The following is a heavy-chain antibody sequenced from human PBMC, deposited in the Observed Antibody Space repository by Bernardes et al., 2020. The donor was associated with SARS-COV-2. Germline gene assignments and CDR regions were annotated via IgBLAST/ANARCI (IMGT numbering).Heavy chain of an antibody. CDR3: ARERGNYGMDV. J-gene: IGHJ6*02. Sequence: ASVKVSCQASGYTFTGYYMHWVRQAPGQGLEWMGWTNPNSGGTNYAQKFQGWVTMTRDTSISTAYMELSRLRSDDTAVYYCARERGNYGMDVWGQGTTVTVSS. V-gene: IGHV1-2*04. CDR1: GYTFTGYY. CDR2: TNPNSGGT.